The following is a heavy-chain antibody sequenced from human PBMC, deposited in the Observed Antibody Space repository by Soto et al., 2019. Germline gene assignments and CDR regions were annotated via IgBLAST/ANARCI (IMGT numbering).Heavy chain of an antibody. CDR2: IYPGDSDT. Sequence: GESLKISCKGSGYSFTSYWIGWVRQMPGNGLEWMGIIYPGDSDTRYSPSFQGQVTISADKSIRTAYLQWSSLKASDTAMYYCARVGSSWYDWFDPWGQGTLVTVS. D-gene: IGHD6-13*01. V-gene: IGHV5-51*01. J-gene: IGHJ5*02. CDR3: ARVGSSWYDWFDP. CDR1: GYSFTSYW.